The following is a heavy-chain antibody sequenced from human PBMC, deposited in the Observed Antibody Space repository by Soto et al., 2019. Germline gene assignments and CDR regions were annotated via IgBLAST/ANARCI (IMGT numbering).Heavy chain of an antibody. CDR3: ARLPKDYGGNFYYGMDV. V-gene: IGHV5-51*01. CDR2: IYPGDSDT. D-gene: IGHD4-17*01. J-gene: IGHJ6*02. Sequence: GESLKISCKGSGYSFTSYWIGWVRQMPGKGLEWMEIIYPGDSDTRYSPSFQGQVTISADKSISTAYLQWSSLKASDTAMYYCARLPKDYGGNFYYGMDVWGQGTTVTVSS. CDR1: GYSFTSYW.